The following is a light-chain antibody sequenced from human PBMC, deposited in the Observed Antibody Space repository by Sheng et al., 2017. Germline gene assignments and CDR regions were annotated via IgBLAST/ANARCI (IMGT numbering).Light chain of an antibody. CDR1: QSVSSN. CDR2: GAS. CDR3: QQYVSSPLT. Sequence: EIVMTQSPATLSLSPGERATLSCRASQSVSSNVAWYQQKPGLAPRLLIYGASSRATGIPDRFSGSGSGTDFTLTISRLEPEDFAVYYCQQYVSSPLTFGGGTKVEIK. V-gene: IGKV3-20*01. J-gene: IGKJ4*01.